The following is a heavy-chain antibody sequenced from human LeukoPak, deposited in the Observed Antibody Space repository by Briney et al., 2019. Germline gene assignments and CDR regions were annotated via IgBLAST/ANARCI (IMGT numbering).Heavy chain of an antibody. D-gene: IGHD5-18*01. CDR2: ISWNSGSI. J-gene: IGHJ3*02. Sequence: GRSLRLSCAASGFTFDDYAMHWVRQAPGKGLEWVSGISWNSGSIGYADSVKGRFTISRDNAKNSLYLQMNSLRAEDTALYYCAKEGGRGYSYGSDAFDIWGQGTTVTVSS. V-gene: IGHV3-9*01. CDR1: GFTFDDYA. CDR3: AKEGGRGYSYGSDAFDI.